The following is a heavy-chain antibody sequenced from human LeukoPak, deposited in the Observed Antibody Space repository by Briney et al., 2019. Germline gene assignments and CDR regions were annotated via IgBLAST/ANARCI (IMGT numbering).Heavy chain of an antibody. CDR2: LYYSGST. V-gene: IGHV4-31*03. CDR3: ARVPYYYDSSGYGPDFDY. D-gene: IGHD3-22*01. CDR1: GGSISSGGYY. J-gene: IGHJ4*02. Sequence: SETLSLTCTVSGGSISSGGYYWSWIRQHPGKGLEWIGYLYYSGSTYYNPSLKSRVTISVDTSKNQFSLKLSSVTAADTAVYYCARVPYYYDSSGYGPDFDYWGQGTLVTVSS.